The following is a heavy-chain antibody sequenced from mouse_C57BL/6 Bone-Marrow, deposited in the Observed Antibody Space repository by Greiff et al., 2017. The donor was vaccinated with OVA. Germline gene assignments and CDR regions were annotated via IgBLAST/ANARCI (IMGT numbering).Heavy chain of an antibody. CDR3: VRLTDGYNWYFDV. Sequence: EVHLVESGGGLVQPKGSLKLSCAASGFSFNTSAMTWVRQAPGKGLEWVARIRSKSNNYATYYADSVKDRFTITRDDSESMRYLQMNNLKTEDTAMYYCVRLTDGYNWYFDVWGTGTTVTVSS. V-gene: IGHV10-1*01. CDR1: GFSFNTSA. J-gene: IGHJ1*03. D-gene: IGHD2-3*01. CDR2: IRSKSNNYAT.